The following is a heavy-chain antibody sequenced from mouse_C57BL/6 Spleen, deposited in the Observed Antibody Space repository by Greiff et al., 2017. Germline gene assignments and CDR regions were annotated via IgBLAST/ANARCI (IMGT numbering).Heavy chain of an antibody. CDR3: ASDYGNYEWLGD. J-gene: IGHJ3*01. CDR1: GFTFTDYY. D-gene: IGHD2-1*01. CDR2: VYPYNGGT. Sequence: EVKLQESGPVLVKPGPSVKISCKASGFTFTDYYMHWVKQSHGKSLEWIGLVYPYNGGTSYNEKFKGKATLTVDTSSSTAYMELNSLTSEDSAVCYCASDYGNYEWLGDWGQGTLVTVSA. V-gene: IGHV1-36*01.